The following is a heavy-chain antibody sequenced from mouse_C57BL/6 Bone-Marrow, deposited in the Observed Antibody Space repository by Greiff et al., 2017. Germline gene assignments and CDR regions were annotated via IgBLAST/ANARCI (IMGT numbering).Heavy chain of an antibody. D-gene: IGHD2-3*01. CDR3: ARWGYDGYYDYAMDY. CDR2: IYPRSGNT. V-gene: IGHV1-81*01. CDR1: GYTFTSYG. J-gene: IGHJ4*01. Sequence: QVQLQQSGAELARPGASVKLSCKASGYTFTSYGISWVKQRTGQGLEWIGEIYPRSGNTYYNEKFKGKATLTADKFSSTAYMELRSLTPEAYAVYFCARWGYDGYYDYAMDYWGQGTTVTVSS.